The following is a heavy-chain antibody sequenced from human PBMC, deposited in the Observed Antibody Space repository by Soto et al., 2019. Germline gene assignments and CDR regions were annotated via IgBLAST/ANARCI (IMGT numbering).Heavy chain of an antibody. D-gene: IGHD2-21*01. CDR3: AKSLSMATSFDY. CDR1: GFTFSSYA. J-gene: IGHJ4*02. V-gene: IGHV3-23*01. Sequence: GGSLRLSCAASGFTFSSYAMNWVRQVPGKGPEWVSHISVTGDTYYADSVKGRFTISRDNSKNTLFLQMNSLRAEDTAVYYCAKSLSMATSFDYWGQGTQVTV. CDR2: ISVTGDT.